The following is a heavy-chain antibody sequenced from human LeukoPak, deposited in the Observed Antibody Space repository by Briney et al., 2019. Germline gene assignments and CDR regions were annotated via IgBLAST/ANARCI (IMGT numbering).Heavy chain of an antibody. V-gene: IGHV3-48*04. CDR2: ISSSGSSI. CDR1: GFTFSSYW. CDR3: ARFRDYYYYMDV. Sequence: GGSLRLSCAASGFTFSSYWMTWVRQAPGKGLEWVSYISSSGSSIHYADSVKGRFTISRDNAKNSLYLQMNSLRAEDTAVYYCARFRDYYYYMDVWGKGTTVTVSS. J-gene: IGHJ6*03.